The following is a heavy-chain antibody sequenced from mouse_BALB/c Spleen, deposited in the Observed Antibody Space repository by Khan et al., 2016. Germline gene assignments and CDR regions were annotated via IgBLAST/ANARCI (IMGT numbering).Heavy chain of an antibody. J-gene: IGHJ1*01. V-gene: IGHV1-66*01. Sequence: VELVESGPELVKPGASVKISCKASGYRFTSYYIHWVKQRPGQGLEWIGWIFPGSGNSKNNEKFKGKATLTADTSSNTAYMQLSSLTSEDSAVYFCARWRPDWYFDVWGAGTTVTVSS. CDR1: GYRFTSYY. CDR2: IFPGSGNS. CDR3: ARWRPDWYFDV.